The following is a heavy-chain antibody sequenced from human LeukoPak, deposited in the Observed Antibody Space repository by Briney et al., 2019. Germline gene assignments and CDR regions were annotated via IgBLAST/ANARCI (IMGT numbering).Heavy chain of an antibody. CDR3: AREFSGLIDY. Sequence: GSLRLSCAASGFTFSSHWMSWVRRAPGKGLEWVANIKQGGSEQYYVDSVKGRFTISRDNAKNSLYLQMNSLRAEDTAIYYCAREFSGLIDYWGQGTLVTVSS. CDR2: IKQGGSEQ. V-gene: IGHV3-7*01. J-gene: IGHJ4*02. D-gene: IGHD5-12*01. CDR1: GFTFSSHW.